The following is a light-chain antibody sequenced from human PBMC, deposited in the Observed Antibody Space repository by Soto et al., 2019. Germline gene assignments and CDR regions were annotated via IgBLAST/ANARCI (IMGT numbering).Light chain of an antibody. V-gene: IGKV4-1*01. J-gene: IGKJ1*01. CDR2: WAS. CDR1: QSVLYSSNNKNH. Sequence: DIVMTQSPDSLAVSLGERATINCKSSQSVLYSSNNKNHLTWYQQKAGQPPKLLIYWASTRESGVPDRFSGSGSGTDFTLTISSLQAEDVAVYYCQQYCSSPWTFGQGTKVDIK. CDR3: QQYCSSPWT.